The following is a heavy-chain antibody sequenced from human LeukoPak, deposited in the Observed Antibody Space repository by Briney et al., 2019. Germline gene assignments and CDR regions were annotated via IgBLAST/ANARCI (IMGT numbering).Heavy chain of an antibody. Sequence: GGSLRLSCAASGFTFDDYGMSWVRQAPGKGLEWVSGINWNGGSTGYADSMKGRFTISRDNAKNSLYLQMNSLRAEDTALYYCARSRYYYDSSGPIDYWGQGTLVTVSS. CDR3: ARSRYYYDSSGPIDY. J-gene: IGHJ4*02. CDR1: GFTFDDYG. V-gene: IGHV3-20*04. D-gene: IGHD3-22*01. CDR2: INWNGGST.